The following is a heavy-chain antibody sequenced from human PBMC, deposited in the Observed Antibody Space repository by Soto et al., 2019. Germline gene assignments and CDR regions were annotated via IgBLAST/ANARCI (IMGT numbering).Heavy chain of an antibody. CDR2: IYHSGST. V-gene: IGHV4-30-2*01. CDR3: ALTPVISSGWKLRGVPLVDY. J-gene: IGHJ4*02. D-gene: IGHD6-19*01. Sequence: SETLSLTCAVSGGSISSGGYSWSWIRQPPGKGPEWIGYIYHSGSTYYNPSLKSRVTISRDNSKNTLYLQMNSLRAEDTAVYYCALTPVISSGWKLRGVPLVDYWGQGTLVTVSS. CDR1: GGSISSGGYS.